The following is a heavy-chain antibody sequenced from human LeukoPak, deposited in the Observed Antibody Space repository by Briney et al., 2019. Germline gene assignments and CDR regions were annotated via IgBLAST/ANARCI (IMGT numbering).Heavy chain of an antibody. D-gene: IGHD3-9*01. CDR3: ARGSFDWLSHY. V-gene: IGHV3-48*04. CDR2: ISSSSSTI. J-gene: IGHJ4*02. CDR1: GFTFSSYS. Sequence: GGSLRLSCAASGFTFSSYSMNWVRQAPGKGLEWVSYISSSSSTIYYADSVKGRFTISRDNAKDSLYPQMNSLRAEDTAVYYCARGSFDWLSHYWGQGTLVTVSS.